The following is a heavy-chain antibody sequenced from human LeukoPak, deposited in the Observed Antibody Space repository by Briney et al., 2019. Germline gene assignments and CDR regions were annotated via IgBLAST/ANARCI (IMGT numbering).Heavy chain of an antibody. CDR2: ISYDGSNK. Sequence: PGGSLRLSCAASGFXFSSYAIHWVRQSPGKGLEWVSVISYDGSNKFYADSVKGRFTISRDNSKNTLYLEMNSLRAEDTAVYYCARDGGVYSSGWFDYWGQGTLVTVST. CDR1: GFXFSSYA. J-gene: IGHJ4*02. CDR3: ARDGGVYSSGWFDY. D-gene: IGHD6-19*01. V-gene: IGHV3-30-3*01.